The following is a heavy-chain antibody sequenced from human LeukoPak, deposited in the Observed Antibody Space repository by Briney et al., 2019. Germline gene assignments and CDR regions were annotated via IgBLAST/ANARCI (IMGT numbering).Heavy chain of an antibody. CDR1: GGSVSDGHIY. Sequence: PSETLSLTRAMSGGSVSDGHIYWNWVRQAAGRGLEWIGRISDRRNINYNPSLKSRVTISVDTSKNQFSRKLSSVTAADAAVYYCARVERDVQRRLSSGYYYYMDVWGKGTTVTVSS. D-gene: IGHD1-1*01. CDR3: ARVERDVQRRLSSGYYYYMDV. V-gene: IGHV4-61*10. CDR2: ISDRRNI. J-gene: IGHJ6*03.